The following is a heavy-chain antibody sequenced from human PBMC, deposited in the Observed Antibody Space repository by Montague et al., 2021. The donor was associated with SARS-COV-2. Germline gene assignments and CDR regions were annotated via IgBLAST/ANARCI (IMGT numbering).Heavy chain of an antibody. CDR3: AHSGVGYFYYGMDV. Sequence: PALVKPTQTLTLTCTFSGFSLSTSGVGVGWIRQPPGKALEWPALXXWDDDKRYSPSLKSRLTITKDTSKNQVVLTMTNMDPVDTATYYCAHSGVGYFYYGMDVWGQGTTVTVSS. CDR2: XXWDDDK. V-gene: IGHV2-5*02. D-gene: IGHD3-3*01. CDR1: GFSLSTSGVG. J-gene: IGHJ6*02.